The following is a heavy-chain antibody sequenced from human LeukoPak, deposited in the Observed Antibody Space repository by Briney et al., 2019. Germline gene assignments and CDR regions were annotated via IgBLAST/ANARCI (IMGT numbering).Heavy chain of an antibody. CDR3: VRHGADSSGYYYTLAY. CDR2: IYYSGST. J-gene: IGHJ4*02. D-gene: IGHD3-22*01. Sequence: PSETLSLTCTVSGGSISSSSFYWGWIRQPPGMGLEWIRTIYYSGSTYYNSSLKSRVTISVDTSKNQFSLKLSSVTAADTAVYYCVRHGADSSGYYYTLAYWGQGTLVTISS. CDR1: GGSISSSSFY. V-gene: IGHV4-39*01.